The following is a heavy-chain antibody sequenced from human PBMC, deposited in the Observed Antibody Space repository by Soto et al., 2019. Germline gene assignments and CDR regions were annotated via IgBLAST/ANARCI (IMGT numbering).Heavy chain of an antibody. J-gene: IGHJ3*01. D-gene: IGHD3-3*01. Sequence: GGSLRLSCAASAFTFRDFAMSWVRQAPGRGLEWVSTISCLVNSVIYADSVRGRFTVSRDNYKNTLHRQMNILIAEDTALYYCAKDSELPDFGIVMHAFDVWGQGTMVTVS. V-gene: IGHV3-23*01. CDR1: AFTFRDFA. CDR2: ISCLVNSV. CDR3: AKDSELPDFGIVMHAFDV.